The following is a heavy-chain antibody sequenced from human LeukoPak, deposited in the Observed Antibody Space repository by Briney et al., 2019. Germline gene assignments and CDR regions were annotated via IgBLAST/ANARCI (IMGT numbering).Heavy chain of an antibody. V-gene: IGHV1-69*02. CDR1: GYTLTELS. D-gene: IGHD2-2*01. Sequence: ASVKVSCKVSGYTLTELSMHWVRQAPGKGLEWMGRIIPILGIANYAQKFQGRVTITADKSTSTAYMELSSLRSEDTAVYYCASSYCSSTSCSYYYGMDVWGQGTTVTVSS. CDR3: ASSYCSSTSCSYYYGMDV. CDR2: IIPILGIA. J-gene: IGHJ6*02.